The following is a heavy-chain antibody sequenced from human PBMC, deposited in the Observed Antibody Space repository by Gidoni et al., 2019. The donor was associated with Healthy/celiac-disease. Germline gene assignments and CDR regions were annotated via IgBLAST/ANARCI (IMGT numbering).Heavy chain of an antibody. D-gene: IGHD2-8*01. Sequence: QVQLAESGGGVVQPGRSQRLSCAASGCTFSSYGMHWVRQAPGKGLAWVAVIWYDGSNKYYADSVKCRFTISRDNSKNTLYLQMSSLRAEDTAVYYCARVHQAGVGLDYWGQGTLVTVSS. V-gene: IGHV3-33*01. CDR3: ARVHQAGVGLDY. J-gene: IGHJ4*02. CDR1: GCTFSSYG. CDR2: IWYDGSNK.